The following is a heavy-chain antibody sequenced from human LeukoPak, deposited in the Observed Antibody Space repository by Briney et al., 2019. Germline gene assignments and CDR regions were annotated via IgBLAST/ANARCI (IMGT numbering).Heavy chain of an antibody. CDR1: GGSISSYY. D-gene: IGHD6-19*01. J-gene: IGHJ5*02. CDR2: IYDSGST. Sequence: SETLSLTCTVSGGSISSYYWSWIRQPPGKGLEWIGYIYDSGSTNYNPSLKSRVTISVDTSKNQFSLKLSSVTAADTAVYYCARDAGSSGWFGLFDPWGQGTLVTVSS. CDR3: ARDAGSSGWFGLFDP. V-gene: IGHV4-59*01.